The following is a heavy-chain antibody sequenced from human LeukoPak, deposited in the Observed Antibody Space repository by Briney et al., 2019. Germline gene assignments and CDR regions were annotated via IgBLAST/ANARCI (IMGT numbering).Heavy chain of an antibody. V-gene: IGHV3-21*05. J-gene: IGHJ6*02. CDR3: ARAPHYSNYGPYYYGMDV. CDR1: GFTFSSYA. D-gene: IGHD4-11*01. CDR2: ISSSSSYT. Sequence: PGGSLRLSCAASGFTFSSYAMNWVRQAPGKGLEWVSYISSSSSYTNYADSVKGRFTISRDNAKNSLYLQMNSLRAEDTAVYYCARAPHYSNYGPYYYGMDVWGQGTTVTVSS.